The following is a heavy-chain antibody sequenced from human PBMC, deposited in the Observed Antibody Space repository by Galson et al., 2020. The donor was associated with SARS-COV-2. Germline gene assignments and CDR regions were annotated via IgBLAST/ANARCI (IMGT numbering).Heavy chain of an antibody. J-gene: IGHJ4*02. Sequence: ETSETLSLTCTVSGGSISSGGSYWSWIRQHPGKDLEWIGYIYYSGSTYYNPSLKSRVTISVDTSKNQFSLKLSSVTAADTAVYYCARSPITMFGVVITIVGVWGQGTPVIVSS. CDR2: IYYSGST. CDR3: ARSPITMFGVVITIVGV. CDR1: GGSISSGGSY. D-gene: IGHD3-3*01. V-gene: IGHV4-31*03.